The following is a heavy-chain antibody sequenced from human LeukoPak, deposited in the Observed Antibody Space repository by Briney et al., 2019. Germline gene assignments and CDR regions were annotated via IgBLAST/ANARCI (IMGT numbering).Heavy chain of an antibody. V-gene: IGHV4-39*01. Sequence: SESLSLTCTVSGGSISSSSYYWGWIRQPPGKGLEWIGSIYDSGSTYYNPSLKSRVTISVDTSKNQFSLKLSSVTAADTAVYYCASRSGSYVGFDYWGQGTLVTVSS. J-gene: IGHJ4*02. CDR3: ASRSGSYVGFDY. D-gene: IGHD3-10*01. CDR2: IYDSGST. CDR1: GGSISSSSYY.